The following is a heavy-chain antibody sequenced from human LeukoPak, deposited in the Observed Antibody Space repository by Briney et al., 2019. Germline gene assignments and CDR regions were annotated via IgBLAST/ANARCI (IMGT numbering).Heavy chain of an antibody. V-gene: IGHV3-7*01. Sequence: GGPLRLSCAASVFPFSNYRMIWVPQAPGKGLEGAANIKPEGREKYYVESVKGRFTISRPNAKNSLYMQMNSLRAEDTAVYYCASSRTWAFDYWGQGSLVNVSS. J-gene: IGHJ4*02. CDR3: ASSRTWAFDY. CDR1: VFPFSNYR. CDR2: IKPEGREK. D-gene: IGHD1-26*01.